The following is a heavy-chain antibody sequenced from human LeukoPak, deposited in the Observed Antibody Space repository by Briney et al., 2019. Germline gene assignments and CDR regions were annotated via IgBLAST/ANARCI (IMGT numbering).Heavy chain of an antibody. Sequence: GGSLRLSCAASGFTFSSYGMRWVRQAPGKGLEWVAVISYDGSNKYYADSVKGRFTISRDNSKNTLYLQMNSLRAEDTAVYYCAKDKNYGMDVWGQGTTVTVSS. J-gene: IGHJ6*02. V-gene: IGHV3-30*18. CDR1: GFTFSSYG. CDR3: AKDKNYGMDV. CDR2: ISYDGSNK.